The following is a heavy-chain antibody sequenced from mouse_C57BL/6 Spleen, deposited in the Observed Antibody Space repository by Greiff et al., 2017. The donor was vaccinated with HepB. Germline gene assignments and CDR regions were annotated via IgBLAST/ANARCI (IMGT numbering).Heavy chain of an antibody. CDR3: ARSVTGTFAY. V-gene: IGHV5-17*01. CDR2: ISSGSSTI. J-gene: IGHJ3*01. CDR1: GFTFSDYG. D-gene: IGHD4-1*01. Sequence: EVQLVESGGGLVKPGGSLKLSCAASGFTFSDYGMRWVRQAPEKGLEWVAYISSGSSTIYYADTVKGRFTISRDNAKNTLVLQMTSLRSEDTAMYYCARSVTGTFAYWGQGTLVTVSA.